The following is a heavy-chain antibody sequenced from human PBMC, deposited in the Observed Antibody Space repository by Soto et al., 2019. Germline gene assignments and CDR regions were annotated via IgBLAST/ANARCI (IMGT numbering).Heavy chain of an antibody. Sequence: GGSLRLSCAASGFTFSSYGMHWVRQAPGKGLEWVAVISYDGSNKYYADSVKGRLTISRDNSKNTLYLQINSLRAEDTAVYYCAKDQGGVVAARPGRNSYYYYGMDVWGQGTTVTVSS. CDR3: AKDQGGVVAARPGRNSYYYYGMDV. J-gene: IGHJ6*02. V-gene: IGHV3-30*18. D-gene: IGHD6-6*01. CDR1: GFTFSSYG. CDR2: ISYDGSNK.